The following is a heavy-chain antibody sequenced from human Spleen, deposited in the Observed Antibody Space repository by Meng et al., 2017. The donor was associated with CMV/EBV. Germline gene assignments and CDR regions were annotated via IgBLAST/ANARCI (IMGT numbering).Heavy chain of an antibody. CDR3: AKDISRRPDIVVDDAFDI. CDR1: GFTFDDYA. Sequence: SLKISCAASGFTFDDYAMHWVRQAPGKGLEWVSGISWNSGSIGYADSVKGRFTISRDNAKNSLYLQMNSLRAEDTALYYCAKDISRRPDIVVDDAFDIWGQGTMVTVSS. D-gene: IGHD2-2*01. CDR2: ISWNSGSI. J-gene: IGHJ3*02. V-gene: IGHV3-9*01.